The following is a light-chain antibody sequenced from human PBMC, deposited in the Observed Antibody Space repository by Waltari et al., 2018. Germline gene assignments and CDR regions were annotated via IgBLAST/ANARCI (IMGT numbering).Light chain of an antibody. CDR1: SSNIGTGND. V-gene: IGLV1-40*01. Sequence: QSVLTQPPSVSGAPGQRVIIPCTGSSSNIGTGNDGHGYQQLPGTAPKLLISANTNRPSGVPDRFSASKSGTSASLAITGLQAEDEADYYCQSYDSSLSGRVFGGGTKLTVL. CDR3: QSYDSSLSGRV. J-gene: IGLJ3*02. CDR2: ANT.